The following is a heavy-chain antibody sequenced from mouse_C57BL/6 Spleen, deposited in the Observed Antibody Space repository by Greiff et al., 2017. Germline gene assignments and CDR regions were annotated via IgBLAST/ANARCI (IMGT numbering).Heavy chain of an antibody. J-gene: IGHJ4*01. CDR3: ARRTPYYSNYAMDY. CDR1: GYTFTDYN. CDR2: INPNNGGT. Sequence: EVKLQESGPELVKPGASVKIPCKASGYTFTDYNMDWVKQSHGKSLEWIGDINPNNGGTIYNQKFKGKATLTVDKSSSTAYMELRSLTSEDTAVYYCARRTPYYSNYAMDYWGQGTSVTVSS. D-gene: IGHD2-5*01. V-gene: IGHV1-18*01.